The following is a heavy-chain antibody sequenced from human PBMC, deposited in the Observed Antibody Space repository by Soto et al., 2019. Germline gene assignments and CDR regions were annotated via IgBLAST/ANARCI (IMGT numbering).Heavy chain of an antibody. CDR1: SYTFTSYG. D-gene: IGHD3-10*01. J-gene: IGHJ4*02. CDR3: ASGWFGEFVYYFDY. CDR2: ISAYNGNT. V-gene: IGHV1-18*01. Sequence: QVQLVQSGAEVKKPGASVKVSCKASSYTFTSYGISWVRQAPGQWLEWMGWISAYNGNTNYAQKLQGRVTMTTDTSTSTAEMVLGSLASDDTAVYYCASGWFGEFVYYFDYWGQGTPVTVSS.